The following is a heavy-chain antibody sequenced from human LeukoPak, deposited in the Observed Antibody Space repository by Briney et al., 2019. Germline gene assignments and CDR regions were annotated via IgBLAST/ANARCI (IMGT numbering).Heavy chain of an antibody. CDR2: INHSGST. CDR3: ARDPIIVVAGAPTPIYYFDY. CDR1: GGSLSGYY. V-gene: IGHV4-34*01. Sequence: PSETLSLTCAVYGGSLSGYYWSWIRQPPGKGLEWIGEINHSGSTNYNPSPKRRVTISVDTSKNQFSLKLSSVTAADTAGYYCARDPIIVVAGAPTPIYYFDYWGQGTLVTVSS. J-gene: IGHJ4*02. D-gene: IGHD2-2*01.